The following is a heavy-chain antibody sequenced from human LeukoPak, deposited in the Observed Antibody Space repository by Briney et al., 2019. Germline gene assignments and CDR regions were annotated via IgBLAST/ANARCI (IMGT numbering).Heavy chain of an antibody. V-gene: IGHV3-30-3*01. J-gene: IGHJ4*02. CDR1: GXTFSSYA. CDR2: ISYDGSNK. D-gene: IGHD2-2*02. Sequence: PGGSLRHSCAASGXTFSSYAMHWVRQAPGKGLEWVAVISYDGSNKYYADSVKGRFTISRDNSKNTLYLQMNSLRAEDTAVYYCARVRGYCSSTSCYSDYWGQGTMVTVSS. CDR3: ARVRGYCSSTSCYSDY.